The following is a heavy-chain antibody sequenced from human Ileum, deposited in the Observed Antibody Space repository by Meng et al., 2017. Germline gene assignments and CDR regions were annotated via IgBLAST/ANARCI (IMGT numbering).Heavy chain of an antibody. J-gene: IGHJ4*02. CDR3: ARGLGYNYGHQGLDY. D-gene: IGHD5-18*01. V-gene: IGHV4-34*01. CDR2: INHSGST. Sequence: QVQLQESGAGLLQPTETLSLTRAVYGASFSGYYWRWSRQPPGKGLEWIGEINHSGSTNYNPSLKSRVTISVDTSKNQFSLKLSSVTAADTAVYYCARGLGYNYGHQGLDYWGQATLVTVSS. CDR1: GASFSGYY.